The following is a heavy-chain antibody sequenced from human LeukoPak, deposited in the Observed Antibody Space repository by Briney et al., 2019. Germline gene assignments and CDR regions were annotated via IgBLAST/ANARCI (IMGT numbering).Heavy chain of an antibody. CDR3: AKHAASLYCSGDRCYTYGMDV. D-gene: IGHD2-15*01. J-gene: IGHJ6*02. V-gene: IGHV3-23*01. Sequence: GGSLRLSCAASGFTFSSYAMSWVRQAPGKGREGFSTMSGRGAYTYYADSARGRFTISRDNSKNTLYLQVDSLRAEDTAVYYCAKHAASLYCSGDRCYTYGMDVWGQGTTVTVSS. CDR1: GFTFSSYA. CDR2: MSGRGAYT.